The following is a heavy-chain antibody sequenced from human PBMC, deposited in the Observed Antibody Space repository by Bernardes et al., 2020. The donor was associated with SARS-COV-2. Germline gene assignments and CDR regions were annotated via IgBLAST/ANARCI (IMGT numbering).Heavy chain of an antibody. CDR2: ITDSGDST. D-gene: IGHD3-9*01. V-gene: IGHV3-23*01. CDR1: GFTFSTYT. CDR3: AKASLRYFDWLPPYYYGMDV. Sequence: GGSLRLSCEASGFTFSTYTMNWVRQAPGKGLEWVSTITDSGDSTYYADSVKGRFTISRDNSKDRLYLQMNSLRAEDTAVYYCAKASLRYFDWLPPYYYGMDVWGQGTTVTVSS. J-gene: IGHJ6*02.